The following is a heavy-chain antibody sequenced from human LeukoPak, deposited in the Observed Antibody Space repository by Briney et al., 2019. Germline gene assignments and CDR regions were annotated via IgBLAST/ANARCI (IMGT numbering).Heavy chain of an antibody. D-gene: IGHD7-27*01. CDR2: IGNRLSDT. Sequence: GGSLRLSCAASGFTFSTNAMSWVRQAPGKGLEWVSGIGNRLSDTYYADSVKGRFTISKDNSKNTLNLQMNSLRAEDTAVYYCAKDLHYWGCDYWGQGTLVTVSS. V-gene: IGHV3-23*01. J-gene: IGHJ4*02. CDR1: GFTFSTNA. CDR3: AKDLHYWGCDY.